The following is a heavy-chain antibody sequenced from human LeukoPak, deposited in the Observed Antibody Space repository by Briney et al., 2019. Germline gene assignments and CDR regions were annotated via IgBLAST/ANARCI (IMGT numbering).Heavy chain of an antibody. Sequence: SGPTLVNPTQTLTLTCTFSGFSLNTSGMRVSWIRQPPGKALEWLARIDWDDDEFYSTSLKTRLTISKDTSKSQVVLTMTNMDPVDSATYYCARHYYDFWGGPGPFDYWGQGTLVIVSS. D-gene: IGHD3-3*01. CDR3: ARHYYDFWGGPGPFDY. CDR1: GFSLNTSGMR. J-gene: IGHJ4*02. V-gene: IGHV2-70*04. CDR2: IDWDDDE.